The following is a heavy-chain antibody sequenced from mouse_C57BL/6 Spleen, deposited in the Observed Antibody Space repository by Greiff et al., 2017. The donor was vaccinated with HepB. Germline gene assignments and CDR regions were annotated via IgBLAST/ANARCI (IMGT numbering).Heavy chain of an antibody. CDR3: ARGNYGSSDGFAY. CDR2: IYPGDGDT. V-gene: IGHV1-82*01. D-gene: IGHD1-1*01. J-gene: IGHJ3*01. CDR1: GYAFSSSW. Sequence: VQLQQSGPELVKPGASVKISCKASGYAFSSSWMNWVKQRPGKGLEWIGRIYPGDGDTNYNGKFKGKATLTADKSSSTAYMQLSSLTSEDSAVYYCARGNYGSSDGFAYWGQGTLVTVSA.